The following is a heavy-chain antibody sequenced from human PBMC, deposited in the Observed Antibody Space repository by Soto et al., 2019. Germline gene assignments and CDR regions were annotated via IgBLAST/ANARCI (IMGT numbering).Heavy chain of an antibody. CDR1: GFTFSNYE. D-gene: IGHD6-13*01. Sequence: EAQLVESGGGLVQPGGSLRLSCAASGFTFSNYEMHWVRQAPGKGLEYVSGISNNGAHTDYAKSVKGRFTISRDNSENTLYLQMGSLRAEDMALYYCARRGYGSRWPNVYMDVWGKGTTVTVCS. V-gene: IGHV3-64*01. CDR2: ISNNGAHT. CDR3: ARRGYGSRWPNVYMDV. J-gene: IGHJ6*03.